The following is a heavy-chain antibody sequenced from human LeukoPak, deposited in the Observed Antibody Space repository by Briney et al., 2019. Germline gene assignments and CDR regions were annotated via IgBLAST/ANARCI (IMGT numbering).Heavy chain of an antibody. J-gene: IGHJ4*02. CDR3: ARAYSGSYYYY. CDR2: ISAYNGNT. Sequence: ASVKVSCKASGYTFTSYCISWVRQAPGQGLEWMGWISAYNGNTDYAQKFQGRVTMTTDTSTSTAYMEGRSLRSDDTAVYYCARAYSGSYYYYWGQGTLVTVSS. CDR1: GYTFTSYC. D-gene: IGHD1-26*01. V-gene: IGHV1-18*01.